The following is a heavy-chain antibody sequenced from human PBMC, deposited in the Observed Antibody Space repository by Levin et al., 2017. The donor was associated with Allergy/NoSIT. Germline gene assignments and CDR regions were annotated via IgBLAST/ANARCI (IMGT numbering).Heavy chain of an antibody. V-gene: IGHV3-66*01. CDR1: GFTVSSNY. CDR2: IYSGGTT. Sequence: SGGSLRLSCAASGFTVSSNYMSWVRQAPGKGLEWVSVIYSGGTTYYADSVKGRFTISRDNSKNTLYLQMNSLRAEDTAVYYCASRVLGSISDSQFDYWGQGTLVTVSS. D-gene: IGHD2/OR15-2a*01. J-gene: IGHJ4*02. CDR3: ASRVLGSISDSQFDY.